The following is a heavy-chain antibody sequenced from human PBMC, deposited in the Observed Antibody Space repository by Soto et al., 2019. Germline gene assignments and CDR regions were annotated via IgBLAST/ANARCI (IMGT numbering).Heavy chain of an antibody. J-gene: IGHJ6*02. V-gene: IGHV4-39*01. D-gene: IGHD4-17*01. CDR2: IYYSGST. Sequence: SETLSLTCTVSGGSISSSSYYWGWIRQPPGKGLEWIGSIYYSGSTYYNPSLKSRVTISVDTSKNQFSLKLSSVTAADTAVYYCARQNYGGTQGTGYYYGMDVWGQGTTVTVS. CDR1: GGSISSSSYY. CDR3: ARQNYGGTQGTGYYYGMDV.